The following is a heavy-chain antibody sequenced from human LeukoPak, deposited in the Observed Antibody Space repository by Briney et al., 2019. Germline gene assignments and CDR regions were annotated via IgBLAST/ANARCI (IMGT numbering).Heavy chain of an antibody. D-gene: IGHD3-22*01. CDR1: GFTFSDYY. J-gene: IGHJ4*02. V-gene: IGHV3-11*05. CDR2: ISSSSSYT. CDR3: ARVWGYYYDSSGYSDFDY. Sequence: GGSLRLSCAASGFTFSDYYMSWIRQAPGKGLEWVSYISSSSSYTNYADSVKGRFTISRDNAKNSLYLQMNSLRAEDTAVYYCARVWGYYYDSSGYSDFDYWGQGTLVTVSS.